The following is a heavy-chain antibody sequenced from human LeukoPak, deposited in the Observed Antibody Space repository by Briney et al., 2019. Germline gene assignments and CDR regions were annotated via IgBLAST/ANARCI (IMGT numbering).Heavy chain of an antibody. D-gene: IGHD2-21*02. V-gene: IGHV1-2*02. CDR2: INPNSGDT. CDR3: ARDPRGDLYAFDI. J-gene: IGHJ3*02. CDR1: GYTFTGYY. Sequence: ASVKVSCKASGYTFTGYYMHWVRQAPGQGLEWVGWINPNSGDTNYAQKFQGRVTMTRDTSISTAYMELSRLRSDDTAVYYCARDPRGDLYAFDIWGQGTMVTVSS.